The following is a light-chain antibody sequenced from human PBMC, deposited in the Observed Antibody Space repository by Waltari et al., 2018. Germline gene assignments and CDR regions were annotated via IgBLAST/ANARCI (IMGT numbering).Light chain of an antibody. CDR3: QAGDSGVV. CDR1: KLGDKY. V-gene: IGLV3-1*01. Sequence: SYELTQPPSVSVSPGQTASITCSGDKLGDKYVCWYQQKPGHSPEVVIYQDSLRPSGIPERFSGSNSGNTATLTLSGTQPVDDADYYCQAGDSGVVFGGGTKLTVL. J-gene: IGLJ3*02. CDR2: QDS.